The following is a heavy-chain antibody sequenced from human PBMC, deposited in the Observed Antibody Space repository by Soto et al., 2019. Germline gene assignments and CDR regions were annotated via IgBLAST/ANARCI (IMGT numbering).Heavy chain of an antibody. D-gene: IGHD3-3*01. V-gene: IGHV3-33*01. CDR1: GFTFSSYG. CDR2: ISYDGSNK. Sequence: GGSLRLSCAASGFTFSSYGMHWVRQAPGKGLEWVAVISYDGSNKYYADSVKGRFTISRDNSKNTLYLQMNSLRAEDTAVYYCARGLFLELGYYYYGMDVWGQGTTVTVSS. CDR3: ARGLFLELGYYYYGMDV. J-gene: IGHJ6*02.